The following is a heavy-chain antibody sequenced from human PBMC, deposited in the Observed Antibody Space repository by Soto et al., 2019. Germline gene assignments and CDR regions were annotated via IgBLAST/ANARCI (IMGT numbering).Heavy chain of an antibody. J-gene: IGHJ4*02. CDR1: GGSMRSYS. Sequence: TSETLSLTCTVSGGSMRSYSWSWFRRPPGGRLELFGCISYTGSADCSPSLKILISMSVDTSKNQFSLKFNSVTAADTAVYYCLRSHGGYWGQGIQVTVSS. V-gene: IGHV4-59*03. CDR3: LRSHGGY. CDR2: ISYTGSA.